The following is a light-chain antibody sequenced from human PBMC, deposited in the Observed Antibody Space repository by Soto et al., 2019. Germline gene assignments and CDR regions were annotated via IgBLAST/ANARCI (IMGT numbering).Light chain of an antibody. CDR3: QQYNNWPPWT. V-gene: IGKV3-15*01. J-gene: IGKJ1*01. CDR1: QNVSSN. CDR2: GAS. Sequence: EIVMTQSPATLSVSPGERATLSCRASQNVSSNLAWYQQKPGQAPRLLIYGASTRATGIPDRFSGSGSGTEFTLTITSLQSEDFAVYCCQQYNNWPPWTFGQGTTVDI.